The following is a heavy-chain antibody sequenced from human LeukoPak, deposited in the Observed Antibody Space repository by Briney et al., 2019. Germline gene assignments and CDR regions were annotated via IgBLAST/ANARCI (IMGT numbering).Heavy chain of an antibody. V-gene: IGHV4-59*08. Sequence: SETLSLTCTVSGGSISSYYWSWIRQPPGKGLEWIGYIYYSGSTNYNPSLKSRVTISVDTSKNQLSLKLSSVTAADTAVYYCASLFGPYYDILTGYSEGGYWGQGTLVTVSS. CDR1: GGSISSYY. CDR3: ASLFGPYYDILTGYSEGGY. CDR2: IYYSGST. J-gene: IGHJ4*02. D-gene: IGHD3-9*01.